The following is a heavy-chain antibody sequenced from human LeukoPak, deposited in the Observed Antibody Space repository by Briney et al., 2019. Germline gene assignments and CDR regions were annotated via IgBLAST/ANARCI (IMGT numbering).Heavy chain of an antibody. V-gene: IGHV3-53*01. J-gene: IGHJ4*02. Sequence: GGSLRLSCAASGFTVGNNRMSWVRQAPGKGLEWVSTVYGGGNMAYADSVKGRFTISRDTSKNTLFLQMHSLRAEDTAVYYCAKADRVASAATLDYWGQGTLVTVSS. CDR2: VYGGGNM. CDR3: AKADRVASAATLDY. D-gene: IGHD2-15*01. CDR1: GFTVGNNR.